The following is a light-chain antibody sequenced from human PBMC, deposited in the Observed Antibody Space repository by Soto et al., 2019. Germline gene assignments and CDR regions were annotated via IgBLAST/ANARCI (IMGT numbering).Light chain of an antibody. CDR1: QSVSSN. Sequence: EIVMTQSPATLSVSPGERATLSCRASQSVSSNLAWYQQKPGQAPRLLIYGASTRATGIPARFSGSGSGTEFTLTISSLESEDFAVSYCQQYNNWPETFGRGTKLEIK. CDR2: GAS. V-gene: IGKV3-15*01. CDR3: QQYNNWPET. J-gene: IGKJ2*01.